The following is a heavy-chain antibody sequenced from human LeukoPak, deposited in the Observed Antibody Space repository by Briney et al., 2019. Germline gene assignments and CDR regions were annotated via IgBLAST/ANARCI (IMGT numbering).Heavy chain of an antibody. CDR1: GGSLSSGDYY. V-gene: IGHV4-30-4*01. CDR2: IYYSGST. Sequence: SETLSLTCTVSGGSLSSGDYYWSWIRQPPGKGLEWIGYIYYSGSTYYNPSLKSRVTISVDTSKNQFSLKLSSVTAADTAVYYCARQPNWGLGYFDYWGQGTLVTVSS. CDR3: ARQPNWGLGYFDY. D-gene: IGHD7-27*01. J-gene: IGHJ4*02.